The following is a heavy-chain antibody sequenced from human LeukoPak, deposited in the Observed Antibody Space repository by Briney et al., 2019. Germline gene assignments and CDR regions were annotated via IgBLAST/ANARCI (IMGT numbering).Heavy chain of an antibody. Sequence: ASVTVSCKASGYTFTGYYMHWVRQAPGQGLEWMGRINPNSGGTNYAQKFQGRVTMTRDTSISTAYMELSRLRSDDTAVYYCARGITMVRGVIPQRFDPWGQGTLVTDSP. CDR1: GYTFTGYY. D-gene: IGHD3-10*01. CDR2: INPNSGGT. J-gene: IGHJ5*02. CDR3: ARGITMVRGVIPQRFDP. V-gene: IGHV1-2*06.